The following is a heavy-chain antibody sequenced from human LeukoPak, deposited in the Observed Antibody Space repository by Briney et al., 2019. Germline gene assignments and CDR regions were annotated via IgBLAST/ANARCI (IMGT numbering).Heavy chain of an antibody. CDR3: AREFGNTNYFDY. J-gene: IGHJ4*02. D-gene: IGHD4-23*01. CDR1: GYTFTRYY. Sequence: ASVKVSCKAFGYTFTRYYIHWVRQAPGQGLEWMGAIDCDGGNTKYAQRFQGRVTMTRDTSTSTVYMELSSLRSEDTAVFYCAREFGNTNYFDYWGQGTLVTVSS. V-gene: IGHV1-46*01. CDR2: IDCDGGNT.